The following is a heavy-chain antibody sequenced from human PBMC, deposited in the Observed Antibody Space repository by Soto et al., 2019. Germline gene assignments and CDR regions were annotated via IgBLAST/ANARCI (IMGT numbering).Heavy chain of an antibody. CDR1: GFTFSGSA. CDR3: TRLLYDSPAGDGFDI. Sequence: GGSLRLSCAASGFTFSGSAMHWVRQASGKGLEWVGRIRGTANSYATAYAASVKGRFTISREDSKNTAYLQMNSLKTEDTAVYYCTRLLYDSPAGDGFDIWGQGTMVTVSS. D-gene: IGHD3-22*01. J-gene: IGHJ3*02. V-gene: IGHV3-73*01. CDR2: IRGTANSYAT.